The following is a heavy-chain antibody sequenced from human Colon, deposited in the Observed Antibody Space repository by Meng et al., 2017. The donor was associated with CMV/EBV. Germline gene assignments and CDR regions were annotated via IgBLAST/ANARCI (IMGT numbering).Heavy chain of an antibody. CDR2: MNPNSGNT. Sequence: ASVKVSCKASGYTFTSYDINWVRQATGQGLEWMGWMNPNSGNTGYAQKFQGRVTMTRNTSISTAYMELNSLRAEDTAVYYCARALKPLGTRSGLDVWGQGTTVTVSS. V-gene: IGHV1-8*01. D-gene: IGHD1-1*01. J-gene: IGHJ6*02. CDR3: ARALKPLGTRSGLDV. CDR1: GYTFTSYD.